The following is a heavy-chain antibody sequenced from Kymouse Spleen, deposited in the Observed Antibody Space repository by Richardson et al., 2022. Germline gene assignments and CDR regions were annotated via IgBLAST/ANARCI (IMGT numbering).Heavy chain of an antibody. V-gene: IGHV4-39*01. CDR2: IYYSGST. CDR1: GGSISSSSYY. J-gene: IGHJ6*02. Sequence: QLQLQESGPGLVKPSETLSLTCTVSGGSISSSSYYWGWIRQPPGKGLEWIGSIYYSGSTYYNPSLKSRVTISVDTSKNQFSLKLSSVTAADTAVYYCARDSSSKDYYYYYGMDVWGQGTTVTVSS. CDR3: ARDSSSKDYYYYYGMDV. D-gene: IGHD6-6*01.